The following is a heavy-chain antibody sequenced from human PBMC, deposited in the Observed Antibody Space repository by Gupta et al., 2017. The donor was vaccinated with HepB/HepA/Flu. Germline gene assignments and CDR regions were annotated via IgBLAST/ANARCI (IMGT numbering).Heavy chain of an antibody. J-gene: IGHJ3*02. CDR1: GGTFSSYA. CDR2: IIPIFGTA. Sequence: QVQLVQSGAEVKKPGSSVKVSCKASGGTFSSYALSWVRQAPGQGLEWMGGIIPIFGTANYAQKFQGRVTITADESTSTAYMELSSLRSEDTAVYYCARDTRYCSSTSCYDAFDIWGQGTLVTVSS. CDR3: ARDTRYCSSTSCYDAFDI. V-gene: IGHV1-69*01. D-gene: IGHD2-2*01.